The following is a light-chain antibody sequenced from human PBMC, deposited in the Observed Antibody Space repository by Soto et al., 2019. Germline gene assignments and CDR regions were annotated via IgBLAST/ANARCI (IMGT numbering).Light chain of an antibody. CDR1: QSVTSNH. Sequence: EIVLTQSPGSLSLSPRERATLSCRASQSVTSNHLAWYQQKPGQAPRLLIYGASRRAAGIPDRFSGSGSGTDFTLIISRLEPEDFAVYYCQQYGGSTYTFGQGTKVEIK. V-gene: IGKV3-20*01. J-gene: IGKJ2*01. CDR3: QQYGGSTYT. CDR2: GAS.